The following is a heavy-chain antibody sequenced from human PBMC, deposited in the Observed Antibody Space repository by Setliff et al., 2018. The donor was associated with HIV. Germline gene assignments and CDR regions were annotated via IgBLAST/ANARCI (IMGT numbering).Heavy chain of an antibody. CDR3: ARDKGQKYADY. V-gene: IGHV3-33*01. Sequence: GGSLRLSCAASGFNFSTYDMHWVRQAPGKGLEWVAVIWYDGSNKYYGDSVKGRFTVSRDNSKNTVYLQMNSLRGEDTAVYYCARDKGQKYADYWGQGTMVTVSS. CDR1: GFNFSTYD. CDR2: IWYDGSNK. D-gene: IGHD3-10*01. J-gene: IGHJ4*02.